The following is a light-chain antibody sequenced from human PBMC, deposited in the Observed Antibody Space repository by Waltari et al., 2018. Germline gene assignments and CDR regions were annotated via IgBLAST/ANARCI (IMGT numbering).Light chain of an antibody. Sequence: EIVMTQSPATLSVSPGERATLSCRASQSVSSNLAWYQQRPGQAPRLLIHGASTRSTGIPSRCSGSGSGTEFTHTISSLQSEDFAVYHCQQYNEWPRTFGQGTKVEIK. V-gene: IGKV3-15*01. CDR1: QSVSSN. CDR2: GAS. CDR3: QQYNEWPRT. J-gene: IGKJ1*01.